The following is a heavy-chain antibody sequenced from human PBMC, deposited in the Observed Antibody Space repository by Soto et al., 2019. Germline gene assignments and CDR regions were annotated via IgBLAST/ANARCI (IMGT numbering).Heavy chain of an antibody. J-gene: IGHJ4*02. Sequence: QMQLVRSGPEVKKPGTSVKVSCKASGFTFTSSAVQWVRQARGQRLEWIGWIVVGSGNTNYAQKFQKRVTITRDMSTSTAYMELSSLRSEDTAVYYCAASTPRGGSGSPSWGQGTLVTVSS. V-gene: IGHV1-58*01. D-gene: IGHD6-19*01. CDR1: GFTFTSSA. CDR2: IVVGSGNT. CDR3: AASTPRGGSGSPS.